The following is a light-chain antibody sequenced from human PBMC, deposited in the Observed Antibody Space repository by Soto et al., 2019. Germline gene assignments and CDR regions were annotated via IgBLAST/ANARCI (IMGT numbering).Light chain of an antibody. CDR3: CSYAGSTAFYV. CDR2: EVS. Sequence: QSALTQPASVSGSPGQSITISCTGTSSDVGSYDLVSWYRQHPGKAPKLMIYEVSKRPSGVSDRFPGSKSGNTASLTISGLQAEDEADYYCCSYAGSTAFYVFGTGTKVTVL. V-gene: IGLV2-23*02. J-gene: IGLJ1*01. CDR1: SSDVGSYDL.